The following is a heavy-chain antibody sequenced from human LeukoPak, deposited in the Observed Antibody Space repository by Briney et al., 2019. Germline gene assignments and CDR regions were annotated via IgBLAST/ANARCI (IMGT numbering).Heavy chain of an antibody. CDR3: ARQGYISGQGFRNNWFDP. Sequence: PSETLSLTCTVSGGXISSSSFYWGWIRQPPGKGLEWIGTIFYSGSTYYNPSLRSRVTMSVDTSKNQFSLRLSSATAADTAVYYCARQGYISGQGFRNNWFDPWGQGSLVTVSS. CDR2: IFYSGST. J-gene: IGHJ5*02. D-gene: IGHD6-19*01. CDR1: GGXISSSSFY. V-gene: IGHV4-39*01.